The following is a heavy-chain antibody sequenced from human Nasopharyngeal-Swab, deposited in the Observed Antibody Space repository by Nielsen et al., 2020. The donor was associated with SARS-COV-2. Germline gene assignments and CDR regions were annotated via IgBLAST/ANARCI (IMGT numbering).Heavy chain of an antibody. CDR1: GGSISSGGYS. CDR2: INHSGST. V-gene: IGHV4-30-2*01. CDR3: ARGSVVSSLYYYYYYGMDV. J-gene: IGHJ6*02. D-gene: IGHD6-25*01. Sequence: SETLSLTCAVSGGSISSGGYSWSWIRQPPGKGLEWIGEINHSGSTNYNPSLKSRVTISVDTSKNQFSLKLSSVTAADTAVYYCARGSVVSSLYYYYYYGMDVWGQGTTVTVSS.